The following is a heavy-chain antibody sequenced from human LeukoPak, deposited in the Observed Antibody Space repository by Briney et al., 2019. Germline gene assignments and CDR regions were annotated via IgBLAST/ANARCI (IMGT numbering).Heavy chain of an antibody. D-gene: IGHD2-2*01. CDR3: AGAGGYCLSNSCYGASSGWALDAFDI. CDR1: GFIVSNNY. V-gene: IGHV3-53*01. CDR2: IFSGDNT. Sequence: GGSLRLSCAASGFIVSNNYMSGVRLAPGKALEWVSVIFSGDNTYYADSLKGRFTISRDHSKNTLYLQMNSLRAEDTAVYYCAGAGGYCLSNSCYGASSGWALDAFDIWGQGTMVTVSS. J-gene: IGHJ3*02.